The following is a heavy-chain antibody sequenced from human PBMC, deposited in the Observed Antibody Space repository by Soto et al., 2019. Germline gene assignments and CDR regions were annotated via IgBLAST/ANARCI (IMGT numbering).Heavy chain of an antibody. CDR2: IWYDGSNK. V-gene: IGHV3-33*01. CDR3: AREAGYCSGCSCWDYGMDV. Sequence: QVQLVESGGGVVQPGRSLRLSCAASGFTFSSYGMHWVRQAPGKGLEWVAVIWYDGSNKYYADSVKGRFTISRDNSKNTLYLQMNSLRAEDTAVYYCAREAGYCSGCSCWDYGMDVWGQGTTVTVSS. CDR1: GFTFSSYG. D-gene: IGHD2-15*01. J-gene: IGHJ6*02.